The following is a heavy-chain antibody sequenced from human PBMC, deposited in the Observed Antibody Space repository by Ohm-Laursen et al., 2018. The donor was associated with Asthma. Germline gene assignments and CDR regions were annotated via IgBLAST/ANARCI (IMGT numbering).Heavy chain of an antibody. CDR2: IYYSGLT. J-gene: IGHJ5*02. CDR1: GDSINSGNNY. Sequence: SQTLSLTCTVSGDSINSGNNYWSWIRQHPGKGLEWIGYIYYSGLTYYNPSLKSRVTISVDTSKNQFSLKLSSVTAADTAVYYCARGDAYYDFWSGYSPWGQGTLVTVSS. D-gene: IGHD3-3*01. V-gene: IGHV4-31*03. CDR3: ARGDAYYDFWSGYSP.